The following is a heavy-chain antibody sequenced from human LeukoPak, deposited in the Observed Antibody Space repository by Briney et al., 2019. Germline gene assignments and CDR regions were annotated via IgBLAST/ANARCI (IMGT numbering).Heavy chain of an antibody. Sequence: SETLSLTCTVSGGSISSYYWSWIRQPPGKGLEWIGYIYYSGSTNYNPSLKSRVAISVDTSKNQFSLKLSSVTAADTAVYYCARGGRVADPLNWLDPWGRGTLVTVSS. J-gene: IGHJ5*02. CDR3: ARGGRVADPLNWLDP. D-gene: IGHD2-15*01. V-gene: IGHV4-59*01. CDR1: GGSISSYY. CDR2: IYYSGST.